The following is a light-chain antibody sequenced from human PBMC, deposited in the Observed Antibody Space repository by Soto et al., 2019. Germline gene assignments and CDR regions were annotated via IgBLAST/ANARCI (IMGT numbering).Light chain of an antibody. CDR1: QSASNY. J-gene: IGKJ2*01. Sequence: EIVLAQSPATLSLSPGERATLSCRASQSASNYLAWYQQKPGQAPRLLIYDASNRATGVPARFSGSGSGTDFTLTISSLEPEDFAVYYCQQRSNWPPGGTFGQGTKLEIK. V-gene: IGKV3-11*01. CDR3: QQRSNWPPGGT. CDR2: DAS.